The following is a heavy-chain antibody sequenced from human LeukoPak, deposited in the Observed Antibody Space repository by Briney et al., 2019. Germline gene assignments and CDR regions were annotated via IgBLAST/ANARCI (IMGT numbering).Heavy chain of an antibody. J-gene: IGHJ6*04. CDR1: GYTFTSYY. V-gene: IGHV1-46*01. CDR2: INPSGGST. Sequence: ASVKVSFKASGYTFTSYYMHWVRQAPGQGLEWMGIINPSGGSTSYAQKFQGRVTMTRDTSTSTVYMELSSLRSEDTAVYYCARESPSGYSSSWHPNPLAMDVWGKGTTVTVSS. CDR3: ARESPSGYSSSWHPNPLAMDV. D-gene: IGHD6-13*01.